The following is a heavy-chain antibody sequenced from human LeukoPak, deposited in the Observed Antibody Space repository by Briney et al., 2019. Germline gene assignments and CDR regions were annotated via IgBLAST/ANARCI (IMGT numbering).Heavy chain of an antibody. J-gene: IGHJ6*03. Sequence: SETLSLTCTVSGGSISSYYWSWIRQPAGKGLEWIGRIYTSGSTNYNPSLKSRVTVSVDTSKNQFSLKLSSVTAADTAVYYCARDHGARSSTSCYDYCYYMDVWGKGTTVTISS. D-gene: IGHD2-2*01. CDR1: GGSISSYY. CDR3: ARDHGARSSTSCYDYCYYMDV. CDR2: IYTSGST. V-gene: IGHV4-4*07.